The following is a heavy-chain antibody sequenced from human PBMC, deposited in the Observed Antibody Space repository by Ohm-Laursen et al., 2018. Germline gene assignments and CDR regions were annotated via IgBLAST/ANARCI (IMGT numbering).Heavy chain of an antibody. CDR3: ARAGGDYNTKGYGMDV. V-gene: IGHV4-59*01. J-gene: IGHJ6*02. Sequence: GTLSLTCTVSGGSISSYYWSWIRQPPGKGLEWIGYIYYSGSTNYNPSLKSRVTISVDTSKNQFSLKLSSVTAADTAVCYCARAGGDYNTKGYGMDVWGQGTTVTVSS. CDR2: IYYSGST. D-gene: IGHD4-17*01. CDR1: GGSISSYY.